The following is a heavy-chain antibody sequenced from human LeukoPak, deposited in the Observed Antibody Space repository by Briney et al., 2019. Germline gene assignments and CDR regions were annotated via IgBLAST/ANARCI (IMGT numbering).Heavy chain of an antibody. CDR2: TSGSGGST. CDR1: GFTFSNYA. J-gene: IGHJ4*02. V-gene: IGHV3-23*01. Sequence: AGGSLRLSCAASGFTFSNYAMTWVRQTPGKGLEWVSVTSGSGGSTYYADSVKGRFTISRDNSKNTLYLQMNSLRAEDTAVYYCAKDRTAGYDGLVDYWGQGTLVTVSS. CDR3: AKDRTAGYDGLVDY. D-gene: IGHD5-12*01.